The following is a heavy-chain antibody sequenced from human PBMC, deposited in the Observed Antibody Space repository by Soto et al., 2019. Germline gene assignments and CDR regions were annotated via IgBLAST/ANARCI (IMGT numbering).Heavy chain of an antibody. CDR3: ARFFGALDVYDI. D-gene: IGHD3-10*01. J-gene: IGHJ3*02. V-gene: IGHV3-74*03. CDR2: INSDGSRT. CDR1: GFTFSDYW. Sequence: QPGGSLRLSCAASGFTFSDYWMHWVRQDPGKGLVLVSRINSDGSRTTYADFVKGRFTISRDNAKNTLYLQMNSLRAEDTAVYYCARFFGALDVYDIWGQGTMVTVSS.